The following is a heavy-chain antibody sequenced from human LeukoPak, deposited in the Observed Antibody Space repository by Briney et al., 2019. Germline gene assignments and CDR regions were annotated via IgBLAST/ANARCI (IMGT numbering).Heavy chain of an antibody. J-gene: IGHJ4*02. D-gene: IGHD3-22*01. Sequence: GGSLRLSCAASGFTFSSYGMHWVRQAPGKGLEWVAVMSYDGSKEYYADSVKGRFTISRDNSKNTLYLQMNSLRVEDTAVYYCARARGVSTGYRPIDYWGQGTLVTVSS. CDR2: MSYDGSKE. V-gene: IGHV3-30*03. CDR3: ARARGVSTGYRPIDY. CDR1: GFTFSSYG.